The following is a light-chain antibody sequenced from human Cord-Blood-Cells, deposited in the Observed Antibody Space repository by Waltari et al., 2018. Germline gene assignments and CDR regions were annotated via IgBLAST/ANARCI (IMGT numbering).Light chain of an antibody. V-gene: IGLV2-23*01. CDR1: SSDVGSYNL. CDR3: CSYAGSSTV. CDR2: EGS. Sequence: QSALTQPASVSGSPGQSITISCTGTSSDVGSYNLVSWYQQHPGKAPTLIIYEGSKRPSGVSNRFSGSKSGNTASLTISGLQAEDEADYYCCSYAGSSTVFGGGTKLTVL. J-gene: IGLJ3*02.